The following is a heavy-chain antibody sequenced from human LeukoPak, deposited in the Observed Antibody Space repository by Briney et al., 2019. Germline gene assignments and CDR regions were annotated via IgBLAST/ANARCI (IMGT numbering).Heavy chain of an antibody. CDR3: ANTYYYDSSGPNWFDP. V-gene: IGHV4-39*01. CDR2: IYYSGST. CDR1: GGSISSSSYY. Sequence: SPSETLSLTCTVSGGSISSSSYYWGWIRQPPGKGLEWIGSIYYSGSTYYNPSLKSRVTISVDTSKNQFSLKLSSVTAADTAVYYCANTYYYDSSGPNWFDPWGQGTLVTVSS. D-gene: IGHD3-22*01. J-gene: IGHJ5*02.